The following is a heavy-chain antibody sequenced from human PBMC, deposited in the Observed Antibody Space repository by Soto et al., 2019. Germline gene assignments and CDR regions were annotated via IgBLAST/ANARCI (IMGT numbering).Heavy chain of an antibody. Sequence: QLQLAESGGGVAQPGRSLRLSCAASGLIFSSSGMHWVRQAPGKGLEWVAMIWYDGSNEHYADSVKGRFTISRDNSKNTLSLQMNSLRVEDTAVYYCARDKGTTCLDTWGQGILVTVSS. CDR1: GLIFSSSG. CDR2: IWYDGSNE. V-gene: IGHV3-33*01. D-gene: IGHD1-7*01. J-gene: IGHJ5*02. CDR3: ARDKGTTCLDT.